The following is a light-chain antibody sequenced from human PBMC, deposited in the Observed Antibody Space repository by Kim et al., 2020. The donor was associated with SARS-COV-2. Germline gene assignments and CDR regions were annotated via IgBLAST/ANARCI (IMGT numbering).Light chain of an antibody. Sequence: ALGQTVRSKCRGDSLRSYYASWYQQKPGQAPVLVIYGKNNRPSGIPDRFSGSSSGNTASLTIPGAQAEDEADYYCNSRDSSGNHVVFGGGTQLTVL. CDR3: NSRDSSGNHVV. CDR1: SLRSYY. V-gene: IGLV3-19*01. J-gene: IGLJ2*01. CDR2: GKN.